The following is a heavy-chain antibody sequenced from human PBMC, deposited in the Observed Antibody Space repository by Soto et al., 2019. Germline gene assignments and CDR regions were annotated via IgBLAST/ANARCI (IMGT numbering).Heavy chain of an antibody. CDR3: AKERIAAVPDWFDP. Sequence: QVQLVESGGGVVQPGRSLRLSCAASGFTFSSYGMHWVRQAPGKRLEWVAVISYDGSNKYYADSVKGRFTISRDNSKNTLYLQMNSLRAEDTAVYYCAKERIAAVPDWFDPWGQGTLVTVSS. J-gene: IGHJ5*02. CDR2: ISYDGSNK. D-gene: IGHD6-13*01. CDR1: GFTFSSYG. V-gene: IGHV3-30*18.